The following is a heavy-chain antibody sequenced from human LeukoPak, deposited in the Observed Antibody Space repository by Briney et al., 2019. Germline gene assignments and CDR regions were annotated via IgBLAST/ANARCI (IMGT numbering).Heavy chain of an antibody. Sequence: GESLKISCKGSGYSFTTYWIGWVRQMPGKGLEWMGIIYPGDSDTRYSPSFQGQVTISADKSISTAYLQWSSLKASDTAIYYCARARYCSGGNCYAENWGQGTLDTVSS. CDR1: GYSFTTYW. J-gene: IGHJ1*01. D-gene: IGHD2-15*01. CDR2: IYPGDSDT. CDR3: ARARYCSGGNCYAEN. V-gene: IGHV5-51*01.